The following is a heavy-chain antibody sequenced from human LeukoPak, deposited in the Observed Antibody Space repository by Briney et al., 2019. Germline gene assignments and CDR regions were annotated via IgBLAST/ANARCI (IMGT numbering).Heavy chain of an antibody. Sequence: TGGSLRLSCAASGFTFSSYALSWVRQAPGKGLEWVSSISSSSSYIYYADSVKGRFTISRDNAKNSLYLQMNSLRAEDTAVYYCARDWGYQLLDDWGQGTLVTVSS. J-gene: IGHJ4*02. CDR1: GFTFSSYA. CDR2: ISSSSSYI. V-gene: IGHV3-21*01. CDR3: ARDWGYQLLDD. D-gene: IGHD2-2*01.